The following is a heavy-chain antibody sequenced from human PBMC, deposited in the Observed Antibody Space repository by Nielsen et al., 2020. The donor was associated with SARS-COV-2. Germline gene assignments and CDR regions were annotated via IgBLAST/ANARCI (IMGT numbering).Heavy chain of an antibody. Sequence: GGSLRLSCAASGFTFSSYGMHWVRQAPGKGLEWVAVISYDGSNKYYADSVKGRFTISRDNSKNTLYLQMNSLRDEDTAVYYCARAGIAVAESRYWGQGTLVTVSS. CDR2: ISYDGSNK. D-gene: IGHD6-19*01. V-gene: IGHV3-30*03. CDR1: GFTFSSYG. J-gene: IGHJ4*02. CDR3: ARAGIAVAESRY.